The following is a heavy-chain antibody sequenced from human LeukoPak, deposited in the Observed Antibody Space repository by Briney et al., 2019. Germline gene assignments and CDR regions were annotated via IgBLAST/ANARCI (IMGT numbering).Heavy chain of an antibody. CDR2: MNPNSGNT. Sequence: ASVKVSCKASGYTFTSYDINWVRQATGQGLEWMGWMNPNSGNTGYAQKFQGRVTMTRNTSISTAYMELSSLRSEDTAVYYCARGGVVVVPAASRSPYYYYGMDVWGQGTTVTVSS. J-gene: IGHJ6*02. CDR3: ARGGVVVVPAASRSPYYYYGMDV. V-gene: IGHV1-8*01. CDR1: GYTFTSYD. D-gene: IGHD2-2*01.